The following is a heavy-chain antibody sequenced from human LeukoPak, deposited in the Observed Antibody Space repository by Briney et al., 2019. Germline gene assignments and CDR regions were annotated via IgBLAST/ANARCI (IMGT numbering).Heavy chain of an antibody. J-gene: IGHJ4*02. V-gene: IGHV4-30-2*01. CDR2: IYHSGST. CDR3: ASSQVGYCSSTSCYHYYFDY. Sequence: PSETLSLTCAVSVGSISSGGYSWSWIRQPPGKGLEWIGYIYHSGSTYYNTSLKSRVTISVDRSKNQFSLKMSSVTAADTAVYYCASSQVGYCSSTSCYHYYFDYWGQGTLVTVSS. D-gene: IGHD2-2*01. CDR1: VGSISSGGYS.